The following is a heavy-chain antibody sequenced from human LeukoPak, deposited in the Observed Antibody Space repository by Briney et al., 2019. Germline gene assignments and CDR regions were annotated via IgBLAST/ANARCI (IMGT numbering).Heavy chain of an antibody. CDR3: ARLRGYSGYDFVLGATTSLYYFDY. CDR1: GGSFSGYY. V-gene: IGHV4-34*01. Sequence: SETLSLTCAVYGGSFSGYYWSWIRQPPGKGLEWIGEINHSGSTNYNPSLKSRVTISVDTSKNQFSLKLSSVTAADTAVYYCARLRGYSGYDFVLGATTSLYYFDYWGQGTLVTVSS. CDR2: INHSGST. J-gene: IGHJ4*02. D-gene: IGHD5-12*01.